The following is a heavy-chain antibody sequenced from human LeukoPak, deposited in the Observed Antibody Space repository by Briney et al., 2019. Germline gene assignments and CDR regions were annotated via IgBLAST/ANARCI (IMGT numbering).Heavy chain of an antibody. J-gene: IGHJ4*02. CDR2: IYYSGST. CDR3: ARANYFDY. CDR1: GGSISGYY. Sequence: PSETLSLTCTVSGGSISGYYWSWIRQPPGKGLEWIGYIYYSGSTNYNPSLKSRVTISVDTSKNQFSLKLSSVTAADTAVYYCARANYFDYWGQGTLVTVSS. V-gene: IGHV4-59*08.